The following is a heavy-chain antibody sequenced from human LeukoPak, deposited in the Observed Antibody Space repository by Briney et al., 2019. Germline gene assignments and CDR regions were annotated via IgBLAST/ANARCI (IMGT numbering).Heavy chain of an antibody. CDR2: INQDGSEK. CDR3: ARSGSSSFYLTFDY. Sequence: PGGSLRLSCAASGFTFSTYWMSWARRAPGRGLEWVANINQDGSEKYYVDSVKGRFTISRDNAKNSLYLQMNSLRAEDSAVYYCARSGSSSFYLTFDYWGQGTLVTVSS. V-gene: IGHV3-7*01. CDR1: GFTFSTYW. J-gene: IGHJ4*02. D-gene: IGHD6-13*01.